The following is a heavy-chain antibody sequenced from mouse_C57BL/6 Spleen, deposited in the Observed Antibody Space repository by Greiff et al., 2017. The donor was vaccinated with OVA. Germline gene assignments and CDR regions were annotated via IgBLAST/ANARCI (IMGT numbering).Heavy chain of an antibody. CDR1: GYTFTSYW. V-gene: IGHV1-69*01. J-gene: IGHJ2*01. Sequence: QVHVKQPGAELVMPGASVKLSCKASGYTFTSYWMHWVKQRPGQGLEWIGEIDPSDSYTNYNQKFKGKSTLTVDKSSSTAYMQLSSLTSEDSAVYYCARRGIYFDYWGQGTTLTVSS. CDR2: IDPSDSYT. CDR3: ARRGIYFDY.